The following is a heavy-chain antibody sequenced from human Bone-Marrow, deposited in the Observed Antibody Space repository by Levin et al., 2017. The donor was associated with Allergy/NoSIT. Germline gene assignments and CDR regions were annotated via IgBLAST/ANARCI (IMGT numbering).Heavy chain of an antibody. CDR2: INPNSGGT. J-gene: IGHJ4*02. CDR1: GYTFTGHF. CDR3: ARGSVTAPRSGLDY. Sequence: ASVKVSCKASGYTFTGHFMHWVRQAPGQGLECMGWINPNSGGTNYAQKFQGRVTMTSDTSISTAYMELTTLRSDDTAVYYCARGSVTAPRSGLDYWGQGTLVTVSS. D-gene: IGHD2-21*02. V-gene: IGHV1-2*02.